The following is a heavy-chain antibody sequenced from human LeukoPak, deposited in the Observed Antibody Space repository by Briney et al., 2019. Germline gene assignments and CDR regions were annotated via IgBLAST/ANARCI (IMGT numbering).Heavy chain of an antibody. Sequence: GGSLRLSCAASGFTFSSYSMNWVRQAPGKGLEWVSSISSSSSYIYYADSVKGRFTISRDNAKNSLYLQMNSLRAEDTAVYYCARDSYDFWSGYYYFDYWGQGTLVTVSS. CDR2: ISSSSSYI. CDR1: GFTFSSYS. D-gene: IGHD3-3*01. CDR3: ARDSYDFWSGYYYFDY. J-gene: IGHJ4*02. V-gene: IGHV3-21*01.